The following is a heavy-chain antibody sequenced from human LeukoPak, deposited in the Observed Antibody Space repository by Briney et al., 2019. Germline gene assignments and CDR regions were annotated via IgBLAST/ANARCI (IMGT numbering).Heavy chain of an antibody. D-gene: IGHD5-18*01. CDR3: ARLGYSYGHNYYFDY. Sequence: GESLKISCKGSGYSFTSYWIGWVRQMPGKGLEWMGIIYPGDSDTRYSPSFQGQVTISADKSISTAYLQWSSLKASDTAMYYCARLGYSYGHNYYFDYWGQGTLVTVSS. CDR1: GYSFTSYW. V-gene: IGHV5-51*01. J-gene: IGHJ4*02. CDR2: IYPGDSDT.